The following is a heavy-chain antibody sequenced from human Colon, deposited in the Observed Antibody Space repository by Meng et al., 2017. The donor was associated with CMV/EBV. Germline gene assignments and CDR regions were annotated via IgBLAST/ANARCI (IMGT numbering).Heavy chain of an antibody. J-gene: IGHJ4*02. CDR2: TSYDERHK. D-gene: IGHD3-22*01. V-gene: IGHV3-30*01. CDR1: GFTVSTYA. CDR3: ARSGAGYDTTGPGDY. Sequence: SGFTVSTYAMHWVRQAPGKGLEWVAVTSYDERHKYYGVSVKGRFTISRDNSKNTLFLQMDSLRTEDTAVYYCARSGAGYDTTGPGDYWGQGTLVTVSS.